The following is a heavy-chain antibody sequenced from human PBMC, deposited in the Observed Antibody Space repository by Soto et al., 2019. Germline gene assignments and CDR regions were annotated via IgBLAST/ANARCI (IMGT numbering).Heavy chain of an antibody. CDR3: ARRIVVVVAAHAHQYYMDV. D-gene: IGHD2-15*01. V-gene: IGHV4-59*08. Sequence: QVQLQESGPGLVKPSETLSLTCTVSGGSISSYYWSWIRQPPGKGLEWLGYIYYSGSTNYNPSLKSRVTISVDTSKNQFSLKLSSVTAADTAVYYCARRIVVVVAAHAHQYYMDVWGKGTTVTVSS. J-gene: IGHJ6*03. CDR2: IYYSGST. CDR1: GGSISSYY.